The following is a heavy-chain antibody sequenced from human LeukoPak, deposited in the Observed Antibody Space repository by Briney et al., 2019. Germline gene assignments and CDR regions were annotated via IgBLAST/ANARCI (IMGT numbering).Heavy chain of an antibody. CDR1: GGFISSSSYY. V-gene: IGHV4-39*01. CDR3: ARRHYYDSTGYFD. CDR2: IYYSGST. J-gene: IGHJ1*01. D-gene: IGHD3-22*01. Sequence: SETLSLTCTISGGFISSSSYYWGWIRQPPGKGLQWIGDIYYSGSTYYSPSLKSRVSISVDTSKNQFSLILSSVIAADTALYYCARRHYYDSTGYFDWGQGTQVTVS.